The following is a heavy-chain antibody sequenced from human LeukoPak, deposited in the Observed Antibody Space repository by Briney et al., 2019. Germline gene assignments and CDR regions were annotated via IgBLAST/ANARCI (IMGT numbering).Heavy chain of an antibody. V-gene: IGHV4-4*02. CDR3: ARAYSSNWYDH. CDR2: IYHSGST. Sequence: SGTLSLTCAVSGGSISSSNWWSWVRQPPGKGLEWIGEIYHSGSTNYNPSLKSRVTISVDTSKNQFSLKLSSVTAADTAVYYCARAYSSNWYDHWGQGTLVTVSS. J-gene: IGHJ5*02. CDR1: GGSISSSNW. D-gene: IGHD1-26*01.